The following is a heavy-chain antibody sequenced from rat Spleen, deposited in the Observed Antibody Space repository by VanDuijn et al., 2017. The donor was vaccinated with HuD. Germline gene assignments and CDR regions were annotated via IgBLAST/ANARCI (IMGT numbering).Heavy chain of an antibody. CDR1: GFTFSRYW. Sequence: EVQLVETGGGLVQPGKSLKLSCVASGFTFSRYWMYWVRQAPGKGLEWVSSVSSDGVNTYYPDSVKGRFTISRDNAENTVYLQMNSLRSEDTATYYCALRYYGYTYDWFAYWGQGTLVTVSS. CDR3: ALRYYGYTYDWFAY. J-gene: IGHJ3*01. D-gene: IGHD1-9*01. CDR2: VSSDGVNT. V-gene: IGHV5-58*01.